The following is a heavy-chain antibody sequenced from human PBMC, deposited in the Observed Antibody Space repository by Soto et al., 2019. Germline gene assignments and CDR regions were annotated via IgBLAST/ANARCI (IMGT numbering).Heavy chain of an antibody. D-gene: IGHD2-15*01. Sequence: SETLSLTCTVSGGSISSYYWSWIRQPAGKGLEWIGHIYSSGSTNYNPSLRSRVTMSVDTSKNQFSLKLNSVTAADTAVYYCARDVRMVAAGFDPWGQGTLVTVSS. CDR3: ARDVRMVAAGFDP. CDR1: GGSISSYY. V-gene: IGHV4-4*07. CDR2: IYSSGST. J-gene: IGHJ5*02.